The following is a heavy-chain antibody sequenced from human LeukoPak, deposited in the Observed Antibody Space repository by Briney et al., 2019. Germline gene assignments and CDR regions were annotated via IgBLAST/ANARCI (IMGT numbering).Heavy chain of an antibody. V-gene: IGHV4-30-4*01. D-gene: IGHD3-22*01. Sequence: PSETLSLTCTVSGGSISSGDYYWSWIRQPPGKGLEWIAYMYYSGSTYYNPSLKSRVTMSADTSKNQLSLKLCSVTAVDTAVYYCARPYYYDSRIDPWGQGILVTVSS. CDR2: MYYSGST. J-gene: IGHJ5*02. CDR3: ARPYYYDSRIDP. CDR1: GGSISSGDYY.